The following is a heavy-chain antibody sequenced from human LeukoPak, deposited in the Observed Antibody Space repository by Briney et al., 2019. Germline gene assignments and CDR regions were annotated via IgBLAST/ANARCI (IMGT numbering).Heavy chain of an antibody. D-gene: IGHD3-3*01. CDR2: INPNSGDT. CDR1: GYTFTSYG. CDR3: ARSLVSGYYLPPDY. J-gene: IGHJ4*02. Sequence: ASVKVSCKASGYTFTSYGISWVRQAPGQGLEWKGRINPNSGDTNYAQKFQGRVTMTRDTSISTVYMELSRLTSDDTAVYYCARSLVSGYYLPPDYWGQGTLVTVSS. V-gene: IGHV1-2*06.